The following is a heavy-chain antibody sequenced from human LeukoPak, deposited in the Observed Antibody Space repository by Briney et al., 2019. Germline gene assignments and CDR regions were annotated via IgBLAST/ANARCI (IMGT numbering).Heavy chain of an antibody. J-gene: IGHJ3*02. Sequence: GGSLRLSCAASGFTFSSYAMSWVRQAPGKGLEWVSAISGGGVSTYYADSVKGRFTISRDNSKNTLYLQMNSLRAEDTAVYYCAKDKDYDFWSGPRGAFDIWGQGTMVTVSS. CDR3: AKDKDYDFWSGPRGAFDI. CDR2: ISGGGVST. D-gene: IGHD3-3*01. CDR1: GFTFSSYA. V-gene: IGHV3-23*01.